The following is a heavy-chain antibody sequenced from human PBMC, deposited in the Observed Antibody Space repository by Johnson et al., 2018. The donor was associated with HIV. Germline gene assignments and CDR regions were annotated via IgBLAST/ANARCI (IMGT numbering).Heavy chain of an antibody. D-gene: IGHD3-22*01. V-gene: IGHV3-33*05. CDR3: ARDYYDSSGNDAFDI. CDR2: ISYDGSNK. Sequence: VQLVESGGGVVQPGGSLRLSCAASGFSFSSYGMHWVRQAPGKGLEWVAVISYDGSNKYYADSVKGRFTISRDNSKNTLYLQMNSLRAEDTAVYYCARDYYDSSGNDAFDIWGQGTMVTVSS. CDR1: GFSFSSYG. J-gene: IGHJ3*02.